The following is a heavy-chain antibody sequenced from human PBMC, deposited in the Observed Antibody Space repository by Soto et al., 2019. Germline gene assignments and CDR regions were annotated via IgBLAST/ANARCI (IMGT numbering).Heavy chain of an antibody. CDR1: GFAFSNYE. CDR2: ISSGGDTI. Sequence: GGSLRLSCAASGFAFSNYEMNWVRQAPGKGLEWVAYISSGGDTIHYADSVRGRFTVSRDNARNSLSLQMNTLRVEDTALYYCARDRAAGGYWGQGTLVTVSS. V-gene: IGHV3-48*03. D-gene: IGHD6-13*01. J-gene: IGHJ4*02. CDR3: ARDRAAGGY.